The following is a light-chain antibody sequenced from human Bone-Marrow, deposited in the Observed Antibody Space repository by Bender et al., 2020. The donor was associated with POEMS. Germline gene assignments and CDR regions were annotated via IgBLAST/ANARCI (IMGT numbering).Light chain of an antibody. Sequence: QSVLTQPPSVSAAPGQKVTISCSGSNSNIGNNYVSWYQHLPGTAPQLLIYENNERPSGIPDRFSGSKSGTSASLAITGLQAEDEGDYYCQSYDNSLGGWVFGGGTKLTVL. J-gene: IGLJ3*02. V-gene: IGLV1-51*02. CDR1: NSNIGNNY. CDR2: ENN. CDR3: QSYDNSLGGWV.